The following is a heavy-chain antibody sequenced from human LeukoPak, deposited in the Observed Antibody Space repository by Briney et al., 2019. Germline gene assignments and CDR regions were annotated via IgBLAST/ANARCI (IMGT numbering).Heavy chain of an antibody. CDR1: GXTFSSYA. CDR3: AATYLGYCSGGSCHDAFDI. CDR2: ISYDGSNK. J-gene: IGHJ3*02. Sequence: GGSLRLSCAASGXTFSSYAMHWVRQAPGKGLEWVAVISYDGSNKYYADSVKGRFTISRDNSKNTLYLQMNSLRAEDTAVYYCAATYLGYCSGGSCHDAFDIWGQGTMVTVSS. D-gene: IGHD2-15*01. V-gene: IGHV3-30-3*01.